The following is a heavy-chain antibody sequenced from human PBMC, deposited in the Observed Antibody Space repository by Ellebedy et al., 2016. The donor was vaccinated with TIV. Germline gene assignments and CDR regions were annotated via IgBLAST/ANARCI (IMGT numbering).Heavy chain of an antibody. J-gene: IGHJ6*02. CDR2: INPKSGGT. D-gene: IGHD2-8*02. Sequence: ASVKVSCXASGYTFTGYYMHWVRQAPGQGLEWMGWINPKSGGTNFAPKFQGRVTITADESTTTAYMELSSLRSEDTAVYYCARDRCTGGKCYGHYYSGVDVWGQGTTVTVSS. CDR3: ARDRCTGGKCYGHYYSGVDV. V-gene: IGHV1-2*02. CDR1: GYTFTGYY.